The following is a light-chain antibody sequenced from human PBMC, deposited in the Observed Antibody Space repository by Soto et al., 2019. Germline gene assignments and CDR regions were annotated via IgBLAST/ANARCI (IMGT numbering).Light chain of an antibody. CDR2: AAS. Sequence: IQIIQDRNSLSAGIRVGVSVTRLASQSISSYLNWYQQKPGKAPKLLIYAASSLQSGVPSRFSGSGCGTDSTLTIRRPQPEYFATYYCQQSYGTFWTLGQGTKVDIK. J-gene: IGKJ1*01. V-gene: IGKV1-39*01. CDR3: QQSYGTFWT. CDR1: QSISSY.